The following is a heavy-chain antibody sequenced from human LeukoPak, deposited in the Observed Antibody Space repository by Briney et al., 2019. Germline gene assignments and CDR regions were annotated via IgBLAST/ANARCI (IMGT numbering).Heavy chain of an antibody. J-gene: IGHJ4*02. V-gene: IGHV3-21*01. CDR1: GFTFSSYS. D-gene: IGHD2-2*01. CDR3: ARSILPAANAIDY. Sequence: PGGSLRLSCAASGFTFSSYSMNWVRQAPGKGLEWVSSISSSSSYIYYADSVKGRFTISRDNAKNSLYLQMNSLRAEDTAVYYCARSILPAANAIDYWGQGTLVTVSS. CDR2: ISSSSSYI.